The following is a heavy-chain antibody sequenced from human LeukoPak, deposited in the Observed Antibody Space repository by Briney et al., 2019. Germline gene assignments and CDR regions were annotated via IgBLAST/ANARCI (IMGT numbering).Heavy chain of an antibody. CDR3: AKDFLARYCSGGSSYSGYFDY. V-gene: IGHV3-23*01. CDR1: GFIFSRYA. J-gene: IGHJ4*02. Sequence: GGSLRLLCGASGFIFSRYAVIWVPRASGKGLEWVYAISGSGGSTYYADSVKGRFTISRDNSKNRLYLPMNSLSAEDTALYYCAKDFLARYCSGGSSYSGYFDYWGQGTLVTVSS. D-gene: IGHD2-15*01. CDR2: ISGSGGST.